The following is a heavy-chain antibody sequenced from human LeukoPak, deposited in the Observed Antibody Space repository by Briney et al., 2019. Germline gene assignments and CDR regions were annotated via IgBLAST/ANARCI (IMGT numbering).Heavy chain of an antibody. CDR3: AKDRIAAAGILYNWFDP. V-gene: IGHV3-30*02. D-gene: IGHD6-13*01. J-gene: IGHJ5*02. Sequence: GGSLRLSCAASGVTVSSYGRHWVRHPQPKGLELVAFIRYDGSNKYYADSVNGRFTISRDNSKNTLYLQMHSLRAEDKAVYYCAKDRIAAAGILYNWFDPWGQGTLVTVSS. CDR1: GVTVSSYG. CDR2: IRYDGSNK.